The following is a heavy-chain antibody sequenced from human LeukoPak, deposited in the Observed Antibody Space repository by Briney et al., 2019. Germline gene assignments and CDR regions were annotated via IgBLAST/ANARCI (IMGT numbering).Heavy chain of an antibody. CDR1: GDSVSSNSAA. D-gene: IGHD2-2*02. CDR3: ARDKGIDQLLYVAYDVFDI. Sequence: SQTLSLTCAISGDSVSSNSAAWNWIRQSPSRGLEWLGRTYYRSKWYNDYAVSVKSRITINPDTSKNQFSLQLNSVTPEDTAVYYCARDKGIDQLLYVAYDVFDIWGQGTMVTVSS. J-gene: IGHJ3*02. V-gene: IGHV6-1*01. CDR2: TYYRSKWYN.